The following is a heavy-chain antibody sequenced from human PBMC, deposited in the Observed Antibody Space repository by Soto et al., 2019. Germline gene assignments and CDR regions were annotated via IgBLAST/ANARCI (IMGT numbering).Heavy chain of an antibody. V-gene: IGHV1-69*01. CDR2: IIPILGTA. CDR1: GGTFSSYA. Sequence: QVQLVQSGAEVKKPGSSVKVSCKASGGTFSSYAISWVRQAPGQGLEWMGGIIPILGTANYAQKCKGRVTIPADEATSKAYGERRRLRSEDTAVYYRAGGGTCSSTSCYRYFDLWGRGTLVTVSS. CDR3: AGGGTCSSTSCYRYFDL. D-gene: IGHD2-2*02. J-gene: IGHJ2*01.